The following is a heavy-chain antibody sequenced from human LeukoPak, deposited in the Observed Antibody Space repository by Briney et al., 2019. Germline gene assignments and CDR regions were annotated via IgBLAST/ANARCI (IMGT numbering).Heavy chain of an antibody. V-gene: IGHV4-59*01. J-gene: IGHJ4*02. D-gene: IGHD5-18*01. CDR2: IYYSGST. Sequence: SETLSLTCTVSGGSISTYYWSWVRQPPGKGLEWIGNIYYSGSTNYNPSLKSRVTISLDTSKNQFSLRLSSVTAADTAVYYCARGGYSYGLDSWGQGTLVTVSS. CDR3: ARGGYSYGLDS. CDR1: GGSISTYY.